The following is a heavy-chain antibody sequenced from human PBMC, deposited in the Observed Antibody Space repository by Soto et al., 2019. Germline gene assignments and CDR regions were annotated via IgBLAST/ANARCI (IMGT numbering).Heavy chain of an antibody. Sequence: EVQLVESGGGLVQPDRSLRLSCVASGFTFDDYAMHWVRQAPGKGLEWVSAISWNSGQLDYADSVRGRFTISRDNAKNSLYLQMNSLRPEDTALYYCAEDKSTGEYSYYRYMDVWGKGTTVTVSS. J-gene: IGHJ6*03. CDR1: GFTFDDYA. CDR3: AEDKSTGEYSYYRYMDV. D-gene: IGHD4-17*01. CDR2: ISWNSGQL. V-gene: IGHV3-9*01.